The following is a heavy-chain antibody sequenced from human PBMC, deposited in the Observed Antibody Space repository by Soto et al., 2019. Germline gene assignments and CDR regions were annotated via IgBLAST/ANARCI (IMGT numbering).Heavy chain of an antibody. CDR1: GFTFSSYS. Sequence: GGSLRLSCAASGFTFSSYSMNWVRQAPGKGLEWVSYISSSSSTKYYADSVKGRFIISRDNSKNTLYLQMNSLRGEDRAVYYCAKYCSGGNCYSGVGSGYYYFYGMDFWGQGTTVTVSS. CDR3: AKYCSGGNCYSGVGSGYYYFYGMDF. D-gene: IGHD2-15*01. V-gene: IGHV3-48*01. CDR2: ISSSSSTK. J-gene: IGHJ6*02.